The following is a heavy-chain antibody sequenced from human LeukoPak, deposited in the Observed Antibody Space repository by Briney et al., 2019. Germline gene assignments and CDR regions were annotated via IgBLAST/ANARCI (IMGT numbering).Heavy chain of an antibody. D-gene: IGHD1-26*01. Sequence: GGSLRLSCAASGFTFSGYFMTWVRQAPGKGLEWVANIRPDGSAKYYEDSVKGRFTISRDNAKNSLYLQMNSLRVDDSAVYYCGLLVGAPPYSLDYWGQGTLVTVSS. CDR1: GFTFSGYF. CDR3: GLLVGAPPYSLDY. CDR2: IRPDGSAK. J-gene: IGHJ4*02. V-gene: IGHV3-7*01.